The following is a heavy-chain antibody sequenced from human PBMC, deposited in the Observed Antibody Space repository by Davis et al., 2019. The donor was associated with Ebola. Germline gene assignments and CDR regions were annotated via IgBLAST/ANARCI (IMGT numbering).Heavy chain of an antibody. J-gene: IGHJ6*04. D-gene: IGHD2-2*01. V-gene: IGHV3-23*01. Sequence: GGSLRLSCAASGFVFRNYVMSWVRQAPGKGLEWVSTLGTSADTYYADSVKGRFTISRDNSKNTLYLQMNGLRVEDTAVYYCAREEYCSSTSCFIYYYYGMDVWGKGTTVTVSS. CDR2: LGTSADT. CDR1: GFVFRNYV. CDR3: AREEYCSSTSCFIYYYYGMDV.